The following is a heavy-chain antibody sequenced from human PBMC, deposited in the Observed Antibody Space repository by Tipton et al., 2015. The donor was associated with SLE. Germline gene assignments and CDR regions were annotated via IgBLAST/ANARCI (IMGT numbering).Heavy chain of an antibody. Sequence: TLSLTCTVSGGSISSYYWGWIRQPAGKGLKWIGRIYTSGSTNYNPSLKSRVTMSVDTSKNQFSLKLSSVTAADTAVYYCARGVIAAAAAFDIWGQGTMVTVSS. CDR1: GGSISSYY. D-gene: IGHD6-13*01. V-gene: IGHV4-4*07. J-gene: IGHJ3*02. CDR2: IYTSGST. CDR3: ARGVIAAAAAFDI.